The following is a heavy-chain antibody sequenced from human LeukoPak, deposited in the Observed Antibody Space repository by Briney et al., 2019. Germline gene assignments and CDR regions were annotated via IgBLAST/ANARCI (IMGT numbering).Heavy chain of an antibody. V-gene: IGHV3-23*01. CDR1: GGSISSYY. CDR2: ISGSFIGT. Sequence: ETLSLTCTVSGGSISSYYWSWVRQAPGKGLEWVSSISGSFIGTFYADSVKGRFTISRDTSKNTLYLQMNSLRAEDTAVYYCAKDGVAYCGGDCTRQFYYYMDVWGKGTTVTVSS. J-gene: IGHJ6*03. D-gene: IGHD2-21*02. CDR3: AKDGVAYCGGDCTRQFYYYMDV.